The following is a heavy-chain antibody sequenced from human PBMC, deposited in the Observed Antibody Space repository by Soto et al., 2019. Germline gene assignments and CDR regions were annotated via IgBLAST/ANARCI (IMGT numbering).Heavy chain of an antibody. Sequence: GASVKVSCKASGYTFTSYGISWVRQAPGQGLEWMGWISAYNGNTNYAQKLQGRVTMTTDTSTSTAYMELRSLRSDDTAVYYCARDAADIVVVPAAAAYYYYYYMDVWGKGTTVTVSS. CDR3: ARDAADIVVVPAAAAYYYYYYMDV. CDR2: ISAYNGNT. D-gene: IGHD2-2*01. V-gene: IGHV1-18*01. CDR1: GYTFTSYG. J-gene: IGHJ6*03.